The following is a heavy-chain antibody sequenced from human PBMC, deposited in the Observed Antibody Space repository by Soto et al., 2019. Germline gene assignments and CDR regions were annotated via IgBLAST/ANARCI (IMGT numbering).Heavy chain of an antibody. J-gene: IGHJ4*02. CDR3: ARASGPFDY. CDR1: GFTFSSYG. Sequence: QVQLVESGGGVVQPGRSLRLSCAASGFTFSSYGMHWVRQAPGKGLEWVAVIWFDGSNKYYADSVKGRFTISRDNSKNTLYLRMNSLGAEDTALYYWARASGPFDYWGQGTLVTVSS. CDR2: IWFDGSNK. V-gene: IGHV3-33*01.